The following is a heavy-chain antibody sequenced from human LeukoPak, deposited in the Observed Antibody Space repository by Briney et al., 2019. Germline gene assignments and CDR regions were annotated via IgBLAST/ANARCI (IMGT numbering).Heavy chain of an antibody. CDR2: ISGSGGST. D-gene: IGHD4/OR15-4a*01. CDR1: GFTFSSYA. J-gene: IGHJ4*02. CDR3: AKDSWPDYPSGYFDY. V-gene: IGHV3-23*01. Sequence: GGSLRLSCAASGFTFSSYAMSWVRQAPGKGLEWVSAISGSGGSTYYADSVKGRFTISRDNSKNTLYLQMNSLRAEDTAVYYCAKDSWPDYPSGYFDYWGQGTLVTVFS.